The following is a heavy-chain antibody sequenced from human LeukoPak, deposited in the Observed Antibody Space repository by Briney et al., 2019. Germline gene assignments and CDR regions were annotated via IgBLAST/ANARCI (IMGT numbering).Heavy chain of an antibody. Sequence: LSLTCAVYGGSFSGYYWSWIRQAPGKGLEWVSYISSSGSTIYYADSVKGRFTISRDNAKNSLYLQMNSLRAEDTAVYYCARDLAYYYYGMDVWGQGTTVTVSS. J-gene: IGHJ6*02. CDR1: GGSFSGYY. V-gene: IGHV3-11*01. CDR2: ISSSGSTI. CDR3: ARDLAYYYYGMDV.